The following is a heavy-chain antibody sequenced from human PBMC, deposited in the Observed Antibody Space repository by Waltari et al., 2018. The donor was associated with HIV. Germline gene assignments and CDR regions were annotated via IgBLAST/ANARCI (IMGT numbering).Heavy chain of an antibody. V-gene: IGHV3-15*07. CDR3: ATTSPAHYD. D-gene: IGHD3-10*01. Sequence: EGKLVESGGGLGRPGGSLRLSCAASGFNFNAAWINWVRETPGKGLGWVGSIKPKTEGVTVDYTTPVKGRFTISRDDSKQTLYLQMSSLRTEDTGVYYCATTSPAHYDWGPGTLVTVSS. J-gene: IGHJ4*02. CDR2: IKPKTEGVTV. CDR1: GFNFNAAW.